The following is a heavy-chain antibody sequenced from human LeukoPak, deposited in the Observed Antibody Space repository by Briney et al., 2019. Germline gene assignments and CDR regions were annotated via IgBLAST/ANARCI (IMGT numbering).Heavy chain of an antibody. CDR1: GGSISSYY. J-gene: IGHJ4*02. CDR2: IYCSGST. V-gene: IGHV4-59*08. D-gene: IGHD2-2*01. Sequence: SETLSLTCTVSGGSISSYYWSWIRQPPGKGLEWIGYIYCSGSTNYNPSLKSRVTISVDTSKNQFFLKLSSVTAADTAVYYCARGVVPADDYWGQGTLVTVSS. CDR3: ARGVVPADDY.